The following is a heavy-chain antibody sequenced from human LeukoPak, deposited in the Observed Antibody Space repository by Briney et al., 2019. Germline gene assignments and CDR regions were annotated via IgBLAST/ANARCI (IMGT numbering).Heavy chain of an antibody. CDR2: INHSGST. J-gene: IGHJ4*02. Sequence: SETLSLTCAVYGGSFSGYYWSWIRQPPGKGLEWIGEINHSGSTNYNPSLKSRVTISVDTSKNQFSLKLSSVTAADTAVYYCARGYSIAARPASDRHFDYWGQGTLVTVSS. CDR3: ARGYSIAARPASDRHFDY. V-gene: IGHV4-34*01. CDR1: GGSFSGYY. D-gene: IGHD6-6*01.